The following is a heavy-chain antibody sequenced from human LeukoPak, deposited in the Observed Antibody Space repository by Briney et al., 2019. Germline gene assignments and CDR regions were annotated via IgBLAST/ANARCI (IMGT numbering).Heavy chain of an antibody. J-gene: IGHJ4*02. V-gene: IGHV4-61*01. CDR3: ASYCSSTSCYADFDY. D-gene: IGHD2-2*01. CDR1: GGSVSSGSYY. CDR2: IYYSGST. Sequence: SETLSLTCTVSGGSVSSGSYYCSWIRQPPGKGLEWIGYIYYSGSTNYNPSLKSRVTISVDTSKNQFSLKLSSVTAADTAVYYCASYCSSTSCYADFDYWGQGTLVTVSS.